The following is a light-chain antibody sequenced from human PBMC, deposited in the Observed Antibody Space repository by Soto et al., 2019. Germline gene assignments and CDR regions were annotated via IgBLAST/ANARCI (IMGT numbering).Light chain of an antibody. CDR1: QSVGSN. V-gene: IGKV3-15*01. CDR3: QQYNNWPAIT. CDR2: GAS. J-gene: IGKJ5*01. Sequence: EIVMTQSPATLSVSPGERVTLSCRASQSVGSNLVWYQQKRGQAPRLLIFGASTRATGVPARFSGSGSGTEFTLTISSLQSEDFAVYYCQQYNNWPAITVGQGTRLEI.